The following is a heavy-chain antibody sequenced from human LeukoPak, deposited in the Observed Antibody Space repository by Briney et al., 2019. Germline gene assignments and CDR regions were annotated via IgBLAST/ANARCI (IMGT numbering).Heavy chain of an antibody. J-gene: IGHJ4*02. CDR2: IYYSEYT. D-gene: IGHD1-26*01. Sequence: SETLSLTCTVSGGSISSSSYYWGWIRQPPGKGLEWIGSIYYSEYTYYNPSLKSRVTMSVDTSKNQFSLKLSSVTAADTAVYYCARSGNYFFLESWGQGTLVTVSS. V-gene: IGHV4-39*07. CDR3: ARSGNYFFLES. CDR1: GGSISSSSYY.